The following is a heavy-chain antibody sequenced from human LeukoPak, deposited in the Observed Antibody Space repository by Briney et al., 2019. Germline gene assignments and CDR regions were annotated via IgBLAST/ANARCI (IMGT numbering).Heavy chain of an antibody. Sequence: PGGSLRLSCAASGFTFSSYWMTWVRQAPGKGLEWVSSISSSSSYIYYADSVKGRFTISRDNAKNSLYLQMNSLRAEDTAVYYCARGQRMLNAFDIWGQGTMVTVSS. D-gene: IGHD2-15*01. J-gene: IGHJ3*02. V-gene: IGHV3-21*01. CDR2: ISSSSSYI. CDR3: ARGQRMLNAFDI. CDR1: GFTFSSYW.